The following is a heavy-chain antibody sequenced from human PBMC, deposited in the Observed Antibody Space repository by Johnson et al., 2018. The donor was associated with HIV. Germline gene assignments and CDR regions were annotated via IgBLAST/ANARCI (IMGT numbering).Heavy chain of an antibody. Sequence: VQLVESGGGLVQPGGSLRLSCAASGFTFSSYWMSWVRQAPGKGLEWVANIKQDGSEKYYVDSVKGRFTISRDNAKNSLYLQMNYLRVEDTAVYYCARLERLGGLSRVLDMWGQGTMVTVSS. V-gene: IGHV3-7*02. CDR1: GFTFSSYW. D-gene: IGHD6-19*01. CDR2: IKQDGSEK. J-gene: IGHJ3*02. CDR3: ARLERLGGLSRVLDM.